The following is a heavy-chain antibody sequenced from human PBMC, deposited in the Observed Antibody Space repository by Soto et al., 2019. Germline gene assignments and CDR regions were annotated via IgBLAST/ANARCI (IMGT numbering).Heavy chain of an antibody. D-gene: IGHD3-10*01. CDR2: INPNSGGT. Sequence: ASVKVSCKASGYTFTGYYMHWVRQAPGQGLEWMGWINPNSGGTSYAQKFQGRVTMTRDTSISTAYMELSRLRSDDTAVYYCARSWFGELFAGDYWGQGTLVTVSS. CDR1: GYTFTGYY. J-gene: IGHJ4*02. V-gene: IGHV1-2*02. CDR3: ARSWFGELFAGDY.